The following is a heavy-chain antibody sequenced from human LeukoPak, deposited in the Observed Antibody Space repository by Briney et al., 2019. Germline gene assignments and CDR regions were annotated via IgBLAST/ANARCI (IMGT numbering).Heavy chain of an antibody. J-gene: IGHJ4*02. CDR1: GGSISSSSYY. D-gene: IGHD3-10*01. Sequence: SETLSLTCTVSGGSISSSSYYWGWIRQPPGKGLEWIGSIYYSGSTYYNPSLKSLVTISVDTSKNQFSLKLSSVTAADTAVYYCARVSLTMVRGVFFDYWGQGTLVTVSS. CDR3: ARVSLTMVRGVFFDY. CDR2: IYYSGST. V-gene: IGHV4-39*07.